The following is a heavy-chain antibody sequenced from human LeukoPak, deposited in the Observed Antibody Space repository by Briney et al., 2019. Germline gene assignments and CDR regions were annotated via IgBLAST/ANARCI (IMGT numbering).Heavy chain of an antibody. CDR3: ARVLTVATIDC. CDR1: GGSFSGYY. V-gene: IGHV4-34*01. CDR2: INHSGST. J-gene: IGHJ4*02. Sequence: PSETLSLTCAVYGGSFSGYYWSWIRQPPGKGLEWIGEINHSGSTNYNPSLKSRVTISVDTSKNQFSLKLSSVTAADTAVYYCARVLTVATIDCWGQGTLVTVSS. D-gene: IGHD5-12*01.